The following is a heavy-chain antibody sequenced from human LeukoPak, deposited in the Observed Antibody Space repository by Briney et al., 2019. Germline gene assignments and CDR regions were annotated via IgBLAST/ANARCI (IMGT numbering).Heavy chain of an antibody. CDR2: IYYSGST. Sequence: PSETLSLTCTVSGGSISSSSYCWGWIRQPPGRGLEWIGSIYYSGSTYYNPSLKSRVTISVDTSKNQFSLKLSSVTAADTAVYYCARGGSGSGGSCCFVFDYWGQGTLVTVSS. CDR3: ARGGSGSGGSCCFVFDY. D-gene: IGHD2-15*01. J-gene: IGHJ4*02. CDR1: GGSISSSSYC. V-gene: IGHV4-39*07.